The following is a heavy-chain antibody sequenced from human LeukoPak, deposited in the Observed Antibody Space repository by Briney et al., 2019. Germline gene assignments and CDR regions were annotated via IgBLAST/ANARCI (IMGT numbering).Heavy chain of an antibody. V-gene: IGHV3-7*01. D-gene: IGHD5-24*01. J-gene: IGHJ4*02. CDR3: ARGRSPLDY. CDR2: IKQDGSEK. CDR1: GFTFSSYW. Sequence: GGSLRLSCAASGFTFSSYWVSWVRQAPGKGLEWVANIKQDGSEKYYVDSVKGRFTISRDNAKNSLYLQMNSLRAEDTAVYYCARGRSPLDYWGQGTLVTVSS.